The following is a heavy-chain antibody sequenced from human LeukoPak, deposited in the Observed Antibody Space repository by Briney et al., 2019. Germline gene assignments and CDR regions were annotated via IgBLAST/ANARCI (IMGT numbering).Heavy chain of an antibody. CDR3: ARETAITCSSTSCYRGAYFDY. CDR1: GGSFSGYY. J-gene: IGHJ4*02. Sequence: TSETLSLTCAVYGGSFSGYYWSWIRQHPGKGLEWIGYIYYSGSTYYNPSLKSRVTISVDTSKNQFSLKLSSVTAADTAVYYCARETAITCSSTSCYRGAYFDYWGQGTLVTVSS. D-gene: IGHD2-2*01. V-gene: IGHV4-31*11. CDR2: IYYSGST.